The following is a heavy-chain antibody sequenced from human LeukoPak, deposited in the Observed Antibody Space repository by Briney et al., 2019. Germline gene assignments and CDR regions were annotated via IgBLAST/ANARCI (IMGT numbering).Heavy chain of an antibody. J-gene: IGHJ4*02. Sequence: PSETLSLTCAVYGGSFTGYYWSWIRHPPGKGLEWVGEIKYSGTTKYNPSLKSRATTSVDTSKNQFSLNLSSVTAADTAVYYCARVFIVVVPTPTYYFDYWGQGALVTVSS. D-gene: IGHD2-2*01. V-gene: IGHV4-34*01. CDR1: GGSFTGYY. CDR2: IKYSGTT. CDR3: ARVFIVVVPTPTYYFDY.